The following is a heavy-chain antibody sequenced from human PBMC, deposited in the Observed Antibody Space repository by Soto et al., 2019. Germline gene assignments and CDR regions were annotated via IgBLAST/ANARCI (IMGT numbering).Heavy chain of an antibody. D-gene: IGHD4-17*01. J-gene: IGHJ6*02. CDR3: AKDLNRLQGDYGYYYYYGMDV. Sequence: EVQLLESGGGLVQPGGSLRLSCAASGFTFSSYAMSWVRPAPGKGLEWVSAISGSGGSTYYADSVKGRFTISRDNSKNTLYLQMNSLRAEDTAVYYCAKDLNRLQGDYGYYYYYGMDVWGQGTTVTVSS. V-gene: IGHV3-23*01. CDR1: GFTFSSYA. CDR2: ISGSGGST.